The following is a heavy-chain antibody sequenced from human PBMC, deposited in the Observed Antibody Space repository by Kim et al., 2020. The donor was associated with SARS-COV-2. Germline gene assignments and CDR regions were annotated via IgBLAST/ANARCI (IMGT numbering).Heavy chain of an antibody. Sequence: SETLSLTCAVYGGSFSGYYWSWIRQPPGKGLEWIGEINHSGSTNYNPSLKSRVTISVDTSKNQFSLKLSSVTAADTAVYYCARSVPPLNLLTRAVPYSSSYSRGRYYYGMDVWGQGTTVTVSS. J-gene: IGHJ6*02. D-gene: IGHD6-13*01. CDR3: ARSVPPLNLLTRAVPYSSSYSRGRYYYGMDV. CDR1: GGSFSGYY. CDR2: INHSGST. V-gene: IGHV4-34*01.